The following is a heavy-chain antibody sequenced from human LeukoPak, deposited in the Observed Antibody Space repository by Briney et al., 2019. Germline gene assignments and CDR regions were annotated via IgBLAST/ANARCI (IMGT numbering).Heavy chain of an antibody. CDR2: IYYSGST. V-gene: IGHV4-31*03. D-gene: IGHD3-22*01. CDR3: ARDARRYYDSSGYYRYFDY. Sequence: PSQTLSLTCTVSGGSISSGGYYWSWIHQHPGKGLEWIGYIYYSGSTYYNPSLKSRVTISVDTSKNKFSLKLSSVTAADTAVYYCARDARRYYDSSGYYRYFDYWGQGTLVTVSS. J-gene: IGHJ4*02. CDR1: GGSISSGGYY.